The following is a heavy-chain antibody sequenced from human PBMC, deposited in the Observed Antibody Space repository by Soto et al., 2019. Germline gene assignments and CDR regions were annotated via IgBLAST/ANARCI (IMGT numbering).Heavy chain of an antibody. D-gene: IGHD2-15*01. J-gene: IGHJ4*02. Sequence: ASVKVSCKASGYTFTGYYIHWVRRAPGEGLEWMGWINPNSGGTNYAQKFQGRVTMTRDTSISTAYMELSRLRSDATPVYYCARGGSYGYWGQGTLVTVSS. CDR2: INPNSGGT. CDR3: ARGGSYGY. V-gene: IGHV1-2*02. CDR1: GYTFTGYY.